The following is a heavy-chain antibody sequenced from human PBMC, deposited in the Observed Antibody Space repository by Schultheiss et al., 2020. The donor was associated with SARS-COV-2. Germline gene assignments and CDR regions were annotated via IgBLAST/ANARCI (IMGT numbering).Heavy chain of an antibody. D-gene: IGHD5-12*01. Sequence: GGSLRLSCAASGFTFSSYWMHWVRQAPGKGLEWVSYISSSGSTIYYADSVKGRFTISRDNAKNSLFLQMNSLRAEDTAVYYCARDVATILGYFDYWGQGTLVTVSS. J-gene: IGHJ4*02. V-gene: IGHV3-48*04. CDR2: ISSSGSTI. CDR1: GFTFSSYW. CDR3: ARDVATILGYFDY.